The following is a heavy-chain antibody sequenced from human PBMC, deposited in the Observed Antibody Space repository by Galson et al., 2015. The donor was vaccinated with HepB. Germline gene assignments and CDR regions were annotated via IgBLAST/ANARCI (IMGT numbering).Heavy chain of an antibody. CDR2: ISSNGGST. D-gene: IGHD6-19*01. CDR1: GFTFSSYA. J-gene: IGHJ4*02. CDR3: VSPKAGGWSYYFDY. V-gene: IGHV3-64D*06. Sequence: SLRLSCAASGFTFSSYAMHWVRQAPGKGLEYVSAISSNGGSTYYADSVKGRFTISRDNSKNTLYLQMSSLRAEDTAVYYCVSPKAGGWSYYFDYWGQGTLVTVSS.